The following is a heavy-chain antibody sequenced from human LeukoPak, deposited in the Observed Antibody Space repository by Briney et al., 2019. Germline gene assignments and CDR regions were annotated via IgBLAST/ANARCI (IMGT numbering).Heavy chain of an antibody. D-gene: IGHD3-3*01. CDR1: GGSISSSSYY. CDR3: ARSRTYYDFWSGYYLFDY. CDR2: IYYSGST. Sequence: PSETLSLTCTVSGGSISSSSYYWGWIRQPPGKGLEWIGSIYYSGSTYYNPSLKSRVTISVDTSNNQFSLKLSSVTAADTAVYYCARSRTYYDFWSGYYLFDYWGQGTLVTVSS. J-gene: IGHJ4*02. V-gene: IGHV4-39*01.